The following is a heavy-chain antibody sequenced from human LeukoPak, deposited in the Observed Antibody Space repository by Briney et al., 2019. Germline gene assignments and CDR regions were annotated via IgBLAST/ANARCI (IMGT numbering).Heavy chain of an antibody. V-gene: IGHV1-2*02. CDR3: ARPHYDILTGRPHDAFDI. Sequence: ASVKVSCKASGYTFTGYYMHWVRQAPGQGLEWMGWINPNSGGTNYAQKFQGRVTMTRDTSISTAYMELSRLRSDDTAVYYCARPHYDILTGRPHDAFDIWGQGTMVTVSS. D-gene: IGHD3-9*01. J-gene: IGHJ3*02. CDR2: INPNSGGT. CDR1: GYTFTGYY.